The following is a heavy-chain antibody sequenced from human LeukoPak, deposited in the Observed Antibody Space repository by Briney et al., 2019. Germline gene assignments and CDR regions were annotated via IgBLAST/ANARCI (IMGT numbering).Heavy chain of an antibody. Sequence: PGGSLRLSCAASGFTFSRNWMSWVRQAPGKGLEWVANIKQDGVEKYYVDSVKGRFTISRDNAKNSLYLEMNSLRAEDTAVYYCARVRYDSSGYYSAGRLAGYWGQGTLVTVSS. D-gene: IGHD3-22*01. CDR1: GFTFSRNW. J-gene: IGHJ4*02. CDR2: IKQDGVEK. V-gene: IGHV3-7*04. CDR3: ARVRYDSSGYYSAGRLAGY.